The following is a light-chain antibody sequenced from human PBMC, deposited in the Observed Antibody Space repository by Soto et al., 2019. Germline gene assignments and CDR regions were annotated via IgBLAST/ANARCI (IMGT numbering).Light chain of an antibody. Sequence: EIVMTQSPATLSVSPGERATLSCRASQSLSSRNLSWYQQKPGQSPRLLIYGASGRATGIPDRFSGSGSGTDFTLTISSLEPEDFAVYYCQQYGSAPRTFGQGTKVDNK. J-gene: IGKJ1*01. CDR3: QQYGSAPRT. CDR2: GAS. V-gene: IGKV3-20*01. CDR1: QSLSSRN.